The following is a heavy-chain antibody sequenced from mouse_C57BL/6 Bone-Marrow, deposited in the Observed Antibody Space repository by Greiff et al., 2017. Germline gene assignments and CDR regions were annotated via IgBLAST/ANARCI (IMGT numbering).Heavy chain of an antibody. J-gene: IGHJ2*01. CDR2: ISYDGSN. Sequence: VQLQQSGPGLVKPSQSLSLTCSVTGYSITSGYYWNWIRQFPGNKLEWMGYISYDGSNNYNPSLKNRISITRDTSKNQFFLKLNSVTTEDTATYYCAREGDSPYYFDYWGQGTTLTVSS. V-gene: IGHV3-6*01. CDR3: AREGDSPYYFDY. CDR1: GYSITSGYY. D-gene: IGHD2-12*01.